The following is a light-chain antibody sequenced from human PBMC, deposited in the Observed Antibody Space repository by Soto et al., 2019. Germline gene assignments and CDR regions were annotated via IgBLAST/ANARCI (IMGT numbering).Light chain of an antibody. V-gene: IGKV3-11*01. CDR1: QSVSGY. J-gene: IGKJ5*01. CDR2: DAS. Sequence: EIVLTQTPATLSLSPGERATLSCRASQSVSGYLAWYQQKPGQAPRLLIYDASNRATGIPARFSGSGSGTDSTLTISSREPEDVAVYNCQYRSNWSPGTFGQGTRLEIK. CDR3: QYRSNWSPGT.